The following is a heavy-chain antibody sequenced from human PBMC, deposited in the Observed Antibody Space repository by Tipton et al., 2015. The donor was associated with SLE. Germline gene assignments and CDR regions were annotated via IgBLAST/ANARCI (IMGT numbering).Heavy chain of an antibody. CDR2: IHHSGST. CDR3: ARLSGSEPAV. CDR1: GGSIRSSNW. J-gene: IGHJ6*02. V-gene: IGHV4-4*02. D-gene: IGHD1-26*01. Sequence: TLSLTCAVSGGSIRSSNWWSWVRQPPGKGLEWIGEIHHSGSTNYNPSLKSRVTISVDTSKNQISLMLSSVTAADTAVYYCARLSGSEPAVWGQGTTVTVSS.